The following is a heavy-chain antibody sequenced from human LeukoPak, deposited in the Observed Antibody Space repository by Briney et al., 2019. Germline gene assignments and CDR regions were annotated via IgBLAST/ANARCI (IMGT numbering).Heavy chain of an antibody. J-gene: IGHJ5*02. Sequence: ASVKVSCKSSGGSFSNYVFAWVRQAPGQGLEWMGWINPNSGGTNYAQKFQGRVTMTRDTSISTACMELSRLRSDDTAVYYCARDTGYSSGWYPEPKGWFDPWGQGTLVTVSS. V-gene: IGHV1-2*02. CDR2: INPNSGGT. CDR3: ARDTGYSSGWYPEPKGWFDP. D-gene: IGHD6-19*01. CDR1: GGSFSNYV.